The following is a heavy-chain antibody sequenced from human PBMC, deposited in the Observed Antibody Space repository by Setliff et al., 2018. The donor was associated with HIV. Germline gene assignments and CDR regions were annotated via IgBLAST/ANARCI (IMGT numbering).Heavy chain of an antibody. V-gene: IGHV3-30*18. CDR1: GFTFSNYG. J-gene: IGHJ3*01. Sequence: PGGSLRLSCTASGFTFSNYGFHWVRQAPGKRLEWVAVTSYDGTDKFYADSVKGRFSISRDNPKNTVYLQMNSLRPEDTALYYCAKIPHTGDSAFDVWGQGTMVTVSS. D-gene: IGHD7-27*01. CDR2: TSYDGTDK. CDR3: AKIPHTGDSAFDV.